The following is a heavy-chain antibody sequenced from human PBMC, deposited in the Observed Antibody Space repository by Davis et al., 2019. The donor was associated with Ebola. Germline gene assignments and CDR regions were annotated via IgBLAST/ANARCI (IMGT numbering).Heavy chain of an antibody. CDR2: IYPGDSDT. CDR1: GYSFTSYW. CDR3: ARLPPKMGIVGLRKVYWYFDV. V-gene: IGHV5-51*01. Sequence: PGESLKISCKGSGYSFTSYWIGWVRQMPGKGLEWMGIIYPGDSDTRYSPSFQGQVTISVDKSISTAYLQWSSLKASDTAMYYCARLPPKMGIVGLRKVYWYFDVWGRGTLVTVSS. D-gene: IGHD1-26*01. J-gene: IGHJ2*01.